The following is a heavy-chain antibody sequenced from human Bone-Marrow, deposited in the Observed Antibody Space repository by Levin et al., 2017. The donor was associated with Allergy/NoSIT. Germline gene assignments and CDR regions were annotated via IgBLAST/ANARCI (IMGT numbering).Heavy chain of an antibody. CDR2: ISWHSGTA. CDR1: GFTFDDYA. Sequence: ASVKVSCVASGFTFDDYAMHWVRHAPGKGLEWVSRISWHSGTAYYGDSVRGRFTVSRDNRENTLYLQMNNLRTDDTALYFCAKDVRVKEVGPDSWGQGTLVTVS. D-gene: IGHD2-2*01. J-gene: IGHJ4*02. V-gene: IGHV3-43D*04. CDR3: AKDVRVKEVGPDS.